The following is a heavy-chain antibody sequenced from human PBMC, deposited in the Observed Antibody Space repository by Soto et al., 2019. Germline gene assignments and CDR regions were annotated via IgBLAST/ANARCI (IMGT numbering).Heavy chain of an antibody. CDR3: ARVSRAAGTGYYYYGMDV. Sequence: SETLSLTCTVSGGSISSYYWSWIRQPPGKGLEWIGYIYYSGSTNYNPPLKSRVTISVDTSKNQFSLKLSSVTAADTAVYYCARVSRAAGTGYYYYGMDVWGQGTTVTVSS. CDR2: IYYSGST. J-gene: IGHJ6*02. D-gene: IGHD6-13*01. V-gene: IGHV4-59*01. CDR1: GGSISSYY.